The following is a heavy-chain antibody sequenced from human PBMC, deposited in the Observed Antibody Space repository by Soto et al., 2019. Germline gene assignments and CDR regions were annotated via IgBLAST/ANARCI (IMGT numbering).Heavy chain of an antibody. J-gene: IGHJ6*02. Sequence: SLTCAVYGGSFSGYYWSWIRQPPGKGLEWIGEINHSGSTNYNPSLKSRVTISVDTSKNQFSLKLSSVTAADTAVYYCARGGYDFWSGYYSGLYYYYGMDVWGQGTTVTVSS. CDR1: GGSFSGYY. CDR2: INHSGST. CDR3: ARGGYDFWSGYYSGLYYYYGMDV. V-gene: IGHV4-34*01. D-gene: IGHD3-3*01.